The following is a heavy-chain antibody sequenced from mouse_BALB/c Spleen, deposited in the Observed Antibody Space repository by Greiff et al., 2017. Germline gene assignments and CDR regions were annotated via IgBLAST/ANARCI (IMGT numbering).Heavy chain of an antibody. J-gene: IGHJ3*01. Sequence: EVQLVESGGGLVKPGGSLKLSCAASGFTFSSYAMSWVRQSPEKRLEWVAEISSGGSYTYYPDTVTGRFTISRDNAKNTLYLEMSSLRSEDTAMYYCATRSTMMFAYWGQGTLVTVSA. CDR3: ATRSTMMFAY. CDR1: GFTFSSYA. CDR2: ISSGGSYT. D-gene: IGHD2-4*01. V-gene: IGHV5-9-4*01.